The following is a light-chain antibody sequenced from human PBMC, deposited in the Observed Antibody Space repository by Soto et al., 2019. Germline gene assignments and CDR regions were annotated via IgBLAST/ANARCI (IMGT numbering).Light chain of an antibody. CDR3: SSYTTSSTWV. J-gene: IGLJ3*02. Sequence: QSALTQPASASASPGQSITISCTGTSTDVGGSKYVSWCQQHPGKAPKLIIYEVSNRPSGVSNRFSGSKSGSTASLTISGLQAEDEADYYCSSYTTSSTWVFGGGTKLTVL. CDR1: STDVGGSKY. CDR2: EVS. V-gene: IGLV2-14*01.